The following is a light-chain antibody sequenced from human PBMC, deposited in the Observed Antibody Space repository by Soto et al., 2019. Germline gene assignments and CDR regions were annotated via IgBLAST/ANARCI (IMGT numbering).Light chain of an antibody. Sequence: QSVLTQPRSVSGSPGQSVTISCSGTSSDVGGYNYVSWYQQYPGKAPKLMIYDVSKRPSGVPDRFSGSKSGNTASLTITGLQAEDEADYYCCSYAGRYTYVFGTGTNVTVL. V-gene: IGLV2-11*01. CDR3: CSYAGRYTYV. CDR1: SSDVGGYNY. CDR2: DVS. J-gene: IGLJ1*01.